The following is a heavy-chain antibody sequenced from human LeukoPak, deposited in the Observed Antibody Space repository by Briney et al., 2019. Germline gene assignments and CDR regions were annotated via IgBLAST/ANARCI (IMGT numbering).Heavy chain of an antibody. J-gene: IGHJ4*02. CDR1: GFTFSSYW. Sequence: GGSLRLSCAASGFTFSSYWMSWVRQAPGKGLEWVSGIRDSGGSTYYADSVKGRFTISRDNSKNTLYLQMNSLRAEDTAVYYCAKGQEWELPSYFDYWGQGTLVTVSS. D-gene: IGHD1-26*01. V-gene: IGHV3-23*01. CDR2: IRDSGGST. CDR3: AKGQEWELPSYFDY.